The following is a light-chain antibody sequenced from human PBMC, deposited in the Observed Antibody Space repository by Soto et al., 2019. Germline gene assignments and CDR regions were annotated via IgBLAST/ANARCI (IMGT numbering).Light chain of an antibody. CDR1: QGISSW. V-gene: IGKV1-5*01. Sequence: DIQMTQSPSSVSASVGDRVTITCRASQGISSWLAWYQQKSGKAPKLLIYSASSLVSGVPSRFSGSGSGTEFTLTISSLQPDDFATYYCQHYNTYSLTFGQGTKVDI. CDR3: QHYNTYSLT. CDR2: SAS. J-gene: IGKJ1*01.